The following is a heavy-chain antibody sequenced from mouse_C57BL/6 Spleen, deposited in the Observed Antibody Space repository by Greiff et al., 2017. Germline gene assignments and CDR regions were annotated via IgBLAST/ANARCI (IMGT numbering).Heavy chain of an antibody. Sequence: ESGPGLVKPSQSLSLTCPVTGYSITSGYYWNWIRQFPGNKLEWMGYISYDGSNNYNPSLKNRISITRDTSKNQFFLKLNSVTTEDTATYYGAREWGDGGVDYWGQGTTLTVSS. J-gene: IGHJ2*01. CDR1: GYSITSGYY. CDR3: AREWGDGGVDY. D-gene: IGHD3-3*01. V-gene: IGHV3-6*01. CDR2: ISYDGSN.